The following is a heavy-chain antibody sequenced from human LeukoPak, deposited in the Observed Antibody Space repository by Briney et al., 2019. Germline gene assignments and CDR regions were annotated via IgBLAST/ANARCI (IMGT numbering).Heavy chain of an antibody. CDR1: GYSISSGYY. CDR3: ARHRAYYYDSSGYLKWFDP. D-gene: IGHD3-22*01. J-gene: IGHJ5*02. Sequence: SETLSLTCAVSGYSISSGYYWGWIRQPPGKGLEWIGSIYHSGSTYYNPSLKSRVTISVDTSKNQFSLKLSSVTAADTAVYYCARHRAYYYDSSGYLKWFDPWGQGTLVTVSS. CDR2: IYHSGST. V-gene: IGHV4-38-2*01.